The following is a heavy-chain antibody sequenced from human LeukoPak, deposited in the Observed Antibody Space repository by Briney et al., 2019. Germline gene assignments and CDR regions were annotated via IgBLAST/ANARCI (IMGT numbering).Heavy chain of an antibody. CDR3: ASHDYCGSGSYYTENY. CDR2: ISGSGGST. J-gene: IGHJ4*02. V-gene: IGHV3-23*01. D-gene: IGHD3-10*01. Sequence: GGSLRLSCAASGFTFSSYAMSWVRQAPGKGLEWVSAISGSGGSTYYADSVKGRFTISRDNSKNTLYLQMNSLRAEDTAMYYCASHDYCGSGSYYTENYWGQGTLVTVSS. CDR1: GFTFSSYA.